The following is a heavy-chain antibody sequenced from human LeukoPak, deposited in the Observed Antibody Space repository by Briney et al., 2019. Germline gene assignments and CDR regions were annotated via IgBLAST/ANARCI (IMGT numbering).Heavy chain of an antibody. CDR3: ARDFHYDSSGYYFGY. CDR1: GFTFSSYS. CDR2: ISSSSSYI. D-gene: IGHD3-22*01. Sequence: GGSLRLSCAASGFTFSSYSMNWVRQAPGKGLEWVSSISSSSSYIYYADSVKGRFTISRDNAKNSLYLQMNSLRAEDTAVYYCARDFHYDSSGYYFGYWGQGTLVTVSS. V-gene: IGHV3-21*04. J-gene: IGHJ4*02.